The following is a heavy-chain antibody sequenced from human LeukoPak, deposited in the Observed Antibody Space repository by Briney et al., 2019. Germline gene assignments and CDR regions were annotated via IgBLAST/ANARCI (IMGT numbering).Heavy chain of an antibody. D-gene: IGHD1-7*01. CDR1: GYTLTELS. Sequence: ASVKVSCKVSGYTLTELSMHWVRQAPGKGLEWMGGFDPEDGETIYAQKFQGRVTMTEDTSTDTAYMELSSLRSEDTAVYYCATAYNWNYGSSEFDYWGRGTLVTVSS. CDR3: ATAYNWNYGSSEFDY. CDR2: FDPEDGET. V-gene: IGHV1-24*01. J-gene: IGHJ4*02.